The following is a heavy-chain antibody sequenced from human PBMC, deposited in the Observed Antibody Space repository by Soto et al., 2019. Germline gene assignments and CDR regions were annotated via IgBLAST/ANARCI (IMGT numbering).Heavy chain of an antibody. CDR3: ARWSWRDIDD. CDR2: IYYSGST. CDR1: GGSISSYY. Sequence: SETLSLTCTVSGGSISSYYWSWIRQPPGKGLEWIGYIYYSGSTNYNPSLKSRVTISVDTSKNQFSLKLSSVTAAGTAVYYCARWSWRDIDDWGQGTMVTVSS. D-gene: IGHD3-10*01. J-gene: IGHJ4*02. V-gene: IGHV4-59*08.